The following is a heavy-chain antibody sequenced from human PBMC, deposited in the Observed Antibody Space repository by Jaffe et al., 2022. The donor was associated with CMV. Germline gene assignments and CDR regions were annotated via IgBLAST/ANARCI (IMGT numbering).Heavy chain of an antibody. CDR3: ARGWSGYYFFDY. Sequence: EVQLVESGGGLVQPGGSLRLSCAASGFTFSSYEMNWVRQAPGKGLEWVSYISSSGSTIYYADSVKGRFTISRDNAKNSLYLQMNSLRAEDTAVYYCARGWSGYYFFDYWGQGTLVTVSS. J-gene: IGHJ4*02. CDR1: GFTFSSYE. V-gene: IGHV3-48*03. D-gene: IGHD3-3*01. CDR2: ISSSGSTI.